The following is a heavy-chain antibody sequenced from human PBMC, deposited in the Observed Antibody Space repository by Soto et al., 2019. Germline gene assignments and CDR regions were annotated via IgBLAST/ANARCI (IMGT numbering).Heavy chain of an antibody. CDR2: ISAYNGNT. Sequence: ASVKFSCKASGYTFTSYGISWVRQAHGQGLEWMGWISAYNGNTNYAQKLQGRVTMTTDTSTSTAYMELRSLRSDDTAVYYCARCGVTMVRGVIINAYYYGMDVWGQGTTVTVSS. CDR3: ARCGVTMVRGVIINAYYYGMDV. J-gene: IGHJ6*02. V-gene: IGHV1-18*01. CDR1: GYTFTSYG. D-gene: IGHD3-10*01.